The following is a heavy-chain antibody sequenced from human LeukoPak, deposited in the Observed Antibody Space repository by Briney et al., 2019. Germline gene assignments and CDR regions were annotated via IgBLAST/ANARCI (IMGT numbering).Heavy chain of an antibody. D-gene: IGHD3-22*01. Sequence: ASVKVSCKASGYTFTGYYMHWVRQAPGQGLEWMGWINPNSGGTNYAQKFQGRVTMTRDTSISTAYMELSRLRSDDTVVYYCARDAQFPYYYDSSGYYYVPEYYFDYWGQGTLVTVSS. CDR2: INPNSGGT. CDR1: GYTFTGYY. J-gene: IGHJ4*02. V-gene: IGHV1-2*02. CDR3: ARDAQFPYYYDSSGYYYVPEYYFDY.